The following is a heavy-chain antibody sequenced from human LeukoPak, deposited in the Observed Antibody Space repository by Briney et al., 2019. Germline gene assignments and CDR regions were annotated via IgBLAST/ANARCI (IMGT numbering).Heavy chain of an antibody. CDR3: ARDPRGIVGAPRPDY. V-gene: IGHV1-2*02. D-gene: IGHD1-26*01. J-gene: IGHJ4*02. Sequence: GASVKVSCKASGHTFTGYYMHWVRQAPGQGLEWMGWINPDNGGTNYAQKFQGRVTMTRDTSISTAYMELSRLRSDDTAVYYCARDPRGIVGAPRPDYWGQGTLVTVSS. CDR1: GHTFTGYY. CDR2: INPDNGGT.